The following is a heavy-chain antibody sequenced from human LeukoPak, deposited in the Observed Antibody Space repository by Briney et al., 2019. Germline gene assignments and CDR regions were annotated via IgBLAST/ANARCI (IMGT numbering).Heavy chain of an antibody. CDR3: ARGEGIVGSTGLSY. J-gene: IGHJ4*02. D-gene: IGHD1-26*01. CDR2: INPNTDDT. CDR1: GYNFDGYY. Sequence: ASVKVSCTASGYNFDGYYIHWVRQAPGQGLEWMAWINPNTDDTHFAQKFQVRVTLSRDNSISTAYLELRSLRYDDTAVYYCARGEGIVGSTGLSYWGQGTLVSVSS. V-gene: IGHV1-2*02.